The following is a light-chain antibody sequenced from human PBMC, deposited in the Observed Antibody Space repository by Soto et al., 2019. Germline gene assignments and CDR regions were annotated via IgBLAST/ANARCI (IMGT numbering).Light chain of an antibody. CDR1: SSDVGSYNL. J-gene: IGLJ1*01. CDR2: EVS. Sequence: QSALTQPASVSGSPGQSITISCTGTSSDVGSYNLVSWYQQHLGKAPKLMIYEVSKRPSGVSNRFSGSKSGNTASLTISGLQAEDEADYYSCSYAGSSPLYVFGTGTKLTVL. V-gene: IGLV2-23*02. CDR3: CSYAGSSPLYV.